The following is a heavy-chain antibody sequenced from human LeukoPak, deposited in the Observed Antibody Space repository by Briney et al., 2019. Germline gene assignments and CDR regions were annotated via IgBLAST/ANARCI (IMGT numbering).Heavy chain of an antibody. V-gene: IGHV3-33*06. CDR3: AKDLAAAGSYFDY. D-gene: IGHD6-13*01. J-gene: IGHJ4*02. CDR2: IWHDGSNN. Sequence: GGSLRLSCAASGFTFSSYGMHWVRQAPGKGLERVAVIWHDGSNNYYADSVKGRFTISRDNSKTTLYLQTKSLRDEATAGYYCAKDLAAAGSYFDYWGQGTLVTVSS. CDR1: GFTFSSYG.